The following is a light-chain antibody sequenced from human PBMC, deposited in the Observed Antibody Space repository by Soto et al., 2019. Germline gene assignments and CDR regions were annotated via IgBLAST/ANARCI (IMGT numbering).Light chain of an antibody. CDR2: EVI. V-gene: IGLV2-14*01. J-gene: IGLJ3*02. Sequence: QSALTQPASVSGSRGQSITISCTGTSSDVGGYNFVSWYQQHPGKAPKFMIYEVINRPSGVSNRFSGSKSGNTASLTISGLQAEDEADYYCVLYMGSGIWVFGGGTKLTVL. CDR1: SSDVGGYNF. CDR3: VLYMGSGIWV.